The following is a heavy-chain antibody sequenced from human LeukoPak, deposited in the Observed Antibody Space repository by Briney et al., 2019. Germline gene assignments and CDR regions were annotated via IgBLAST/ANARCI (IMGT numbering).Heavy chain of an antibody. Sequence: GASVKVSCKVSGYTLTELSMHWVRQAPAKGLEWMGGFDPEDGETIYAQKFQGRVTMTEDTSTDTAYMELSSLRSEDTAVYYCATASVVVAATEHYYMDVWGKGTTVTVSS. D-gene: IGHD2-15*01. CDR1: GYTLTELS. CDR2: FDPEDGET. V-gene: IGHV1-24*01. CDR3: ATASVVVAATEHYYMDV. J-gene: IGHJ6*03.